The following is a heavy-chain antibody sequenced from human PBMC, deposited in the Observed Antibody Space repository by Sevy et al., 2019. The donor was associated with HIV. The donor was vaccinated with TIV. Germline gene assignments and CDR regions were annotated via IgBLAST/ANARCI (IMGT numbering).Heavy chain of an antibody. CDR1: GGSISSYY. V-gene: IGHV4-59*12. Sequence: SETLSLTRPVSGGSISSYYWSWVRQPPGKGLEWIGYIYYSGSTNYNPSLKSRVTISVDTSKDQFSLKLNSVTAADTAVYYCARQGTFGLVTLYNFDFWGQGTLVTVSS. CDR3: ARQGTFGLVTLYNFDF. D-gene: IGHD3-3*01. CDR2: IYYSGST. J-gene: IGHJ4*02.